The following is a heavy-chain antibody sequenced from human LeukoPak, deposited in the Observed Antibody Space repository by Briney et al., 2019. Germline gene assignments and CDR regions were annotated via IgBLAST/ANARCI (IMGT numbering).Heavy chain of an antibody. D-gene: IGHD3-10*01. J-gene: IGHJ4*02. Sequence: GGSLRLSCAASGFTFSSYSMNWVRQAPGKGLEWVSYISSSSNTIYYADSVKGRFTISRDNAKNSLYLQMNSLRAEDTAVYYCARDLAGHYYGSGSSFDYWGQGTLVTVSS. CDR3: ARDLAGHYYGSGSSFDY. CDR1: GFTFSSYS. V-gene: IGHV3-48*04. CDR2: ISSSSNTI.